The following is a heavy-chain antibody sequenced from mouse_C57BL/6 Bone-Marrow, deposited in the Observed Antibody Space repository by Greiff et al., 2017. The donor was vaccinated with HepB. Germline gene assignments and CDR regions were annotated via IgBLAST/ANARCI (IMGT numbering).Heavy chain of an antibody. J-gene: IGHJ2*01. Sequence: VQLQQSGPELVKPGASVKISCKASGYSFTIYYIHWVKQRPGQGLEWIGWIYPGSGNTKYNEKFKGKATLTADTSSSTAYMQLSSLTSEDSAVYYCASGAFYYYGSSPGFDYWGQGTTLTVSS. CDR1: GYSFTIYY. CDR2: IYPGSGNT. V-gene: IGHV1-66*01. CDR3: ASGAFYYYGSSPGFDY. D-gene: IGHD1-1*01.